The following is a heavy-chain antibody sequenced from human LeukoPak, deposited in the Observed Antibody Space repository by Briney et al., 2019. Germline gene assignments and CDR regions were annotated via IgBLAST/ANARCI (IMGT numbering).Heavy chain of an antibody. CDR2: IYSGLTT. CDR3: AGDSPFDP. Sequence: PGGSPRLSCAASGFTVSSNYMSWVRQAPGKGLEWVSVIYSGLTTYYADSVEGRFTISRDNSKNTVYLQMNSLRVEDTAVYYCAGDSPFDPWGQGTLVTVSS. V-gene: IGHV3-53*01. J-gene: IGHJ5*02. CDR1: GFTVSSNY.